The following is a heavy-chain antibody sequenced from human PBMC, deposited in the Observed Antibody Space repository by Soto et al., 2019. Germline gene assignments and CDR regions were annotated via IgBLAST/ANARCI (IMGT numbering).Heavy chain of an antibody. J-gene: IGHJ4*02. Sequence: QVQLQESGPGLVKPSETLSLTCTVSGGSISSYYWSWIRQPPGKGLEWIGYIYYSGSTNYNPSLRRRGTLSVDASKNQFSLKLSSVTAADTAVYHCARHTSSGWYDYWGQGTLFTVSS. V-gene: IGHV4-59*08. CDR3: ARHTSSGWYDY. CDR1: GGSISSYY. CDR2: IYYSGST. D-gene: IGHD6-19*01.